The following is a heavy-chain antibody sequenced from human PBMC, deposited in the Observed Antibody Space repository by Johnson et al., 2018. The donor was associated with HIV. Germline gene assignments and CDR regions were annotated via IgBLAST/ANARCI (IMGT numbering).Heavy chain of an antibody. J-gene: IGHJ3*02. CDR2: INSDGSST. CDR1: GFTFSTNW. CDR3: AGGFVRIYCIMVAYAFDM. D-gene: IGHD2-8*01. V-gene: IGHV3-74*01. Sequence: EQLVESGGDLVQPGGSLRLSCVGSGFTFSTNWMHWVRQAPGKGLVWVSRINSDGSSTSYADSVKGRFTISRDNAKNSLYLQMNSLRAEGTALNFCAGGFVRIYCIMVAYAFDMGGQGTMVTVSS.